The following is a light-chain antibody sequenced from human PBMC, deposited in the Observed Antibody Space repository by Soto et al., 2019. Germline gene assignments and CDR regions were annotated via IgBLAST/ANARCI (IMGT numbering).Light chain of an antibody. J-gene: IGLJ1*01. CDR2: GNS. Sequence: QAVVTQPPSVSGAPGQRVTISCTGSSSNIGAGYDEHWYQQLPGTAPKLLIYGNSNRPSGVPDRFSGSKSGTSASLAITGLQAEDEADDYCQSYDSSLSGLVFGTGTKVTVL. V-gene: IGLV1-40*01. CDR3: QSYDSSLSGLV. CDR1: SSNIGAGYD.